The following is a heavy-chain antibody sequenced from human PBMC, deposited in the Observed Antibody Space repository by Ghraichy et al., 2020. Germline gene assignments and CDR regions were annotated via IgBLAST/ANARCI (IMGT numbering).Heavy chain of an antibody. Sequence: GGSLRLSCAASGFTVSSNYMSWVRQAPGKGLEWVSVIYSGGSTYYADSVKGRFTISRDNSKNTLYLQMNSLRAEDTAVYYCARVDQGAFGYYYYGMDVWGQGTTVTVSS. CDR3: ARVDQGAFGYYYYGMDV. CDR2: IYSGGST. J-gene: IGHJ6*02. D-gene: IGHD3-3*01. CDR1: GFTVSSNY. V-gene: IGHV3-53*01.